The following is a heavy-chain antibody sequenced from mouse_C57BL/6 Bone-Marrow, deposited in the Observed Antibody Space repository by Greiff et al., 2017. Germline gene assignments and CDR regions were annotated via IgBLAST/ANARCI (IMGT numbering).Heavy chain of an antibody. V-gene: IGHV5-12*01. Sequence: EVMLVESGGGLVQPGGSLKLSCAASGFTFSDYYMYWVRQTPEKRLEWVAYISNGGGSTYYPDTVKGRFTISRDNAKNTLDLQMSRLKSEDTAMYYCARRLTGTSAMDYWGQGTSVTVSS. J-gene: IGHJ4*01. D-gene: IGHD4-1*01. CDR3: ARRLTGTSAMDY. CDR1: GFTFSDYY. CDR2: ISNGGGST.